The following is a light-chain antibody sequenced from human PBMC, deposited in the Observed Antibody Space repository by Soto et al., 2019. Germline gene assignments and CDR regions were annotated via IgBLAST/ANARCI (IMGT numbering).Light chain of an antibody. CDR3: QQFYTLPGNT. CDR1: QSVSSN. V-gene: IGKV3-15*01. Sequence: IVMMLSLATLSVCPGERATLSCRASQSVSSNLAWYQQKPGQAPRLLIYGASTRVTGIPVRFSGSGSGTEFTLTISILQSEDSAIYYCQQFYTLPGNTFGQGRLLEIK. CDR2: GAS. J-gene: IGKJ5*01.